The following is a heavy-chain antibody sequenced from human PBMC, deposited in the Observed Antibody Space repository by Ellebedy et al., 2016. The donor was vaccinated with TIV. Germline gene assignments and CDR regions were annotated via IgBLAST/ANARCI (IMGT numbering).Heavy chain of an antibody. CDR3: AKDMELSF. J-gene: IGHJ4*02. D-gene: IGHD4/OR15-4a*01. Sequence: GGSLRLSXVASGFTFTNAWMIWVRQPPGGGLEWVSLISSSGANTYYGDSVKGRFTISRDNSKNTLHLQMNSLRAEDTAVYYCAKDMELSFWGQGSLVTVSS. CDR2: ISSSGANT. CDR1: GFTFTNAW. V-gene: IGHV3-23*01.